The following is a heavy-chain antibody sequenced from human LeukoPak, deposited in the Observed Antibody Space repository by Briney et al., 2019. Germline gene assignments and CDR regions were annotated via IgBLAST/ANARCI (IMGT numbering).Heavy chain of an antibody. J-gene: IGHJ4*02. CDR3: ARGYLLGSFDH. D-gene: IGHD5-18*01. CDR1: GGSISSSSYL. CDR2: TYYSGST. Sequence: PSETLSLTCSVSGGSISSSSYLWGCIRQPPGKGLEWIGSTYYSGSTYYNPSLKSRVTISVDTSKNQFSLNLRSVTAADTAVYYCARGYLLGSFDHWGQGTLVTVSS. V-gene: IGHV4-39*01.